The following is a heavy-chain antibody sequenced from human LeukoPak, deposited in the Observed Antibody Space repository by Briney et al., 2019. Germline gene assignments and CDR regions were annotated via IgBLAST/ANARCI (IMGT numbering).Heavy chain of an antibody. CDR1: GFTINNYA. J-gene: IGHJ4*02. V-gene: IGHV3-23*01. D-gene: IGHD2-15*01. CDR2: ISGSGGRT. Sequence: GGSLRLSCAASGFTINNYAMSWVRQAPGKGLEWVSTISGSGGRTYYADSVKGRFTISRDNSKNTLYLQMNSLRADDTAVYYCVKSSLVAPYDYWGQGTPVTVSS. CDR3: VKSSLVAPYDY.